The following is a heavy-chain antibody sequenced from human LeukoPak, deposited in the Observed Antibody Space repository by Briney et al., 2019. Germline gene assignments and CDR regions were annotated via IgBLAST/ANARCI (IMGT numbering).Heavy chain of an antibody. CDR3: ATPSEYSSSSSDYYYMDV. CDR2: IYYSGST. CDR1: GGSISSSSYY. Sequence: RTSETLSLTCTVSGGSISSSSYYWGWIRQPPGKGLEWIGSIYYSGSTYYNPSLKSRVTISVDTSKNQFSLKLSSVTAADTAVYYCATPSEYSSSSSDYYYMDVWGKGTTVTVSS. V-gene: IGHV4-39*01. J-gene: IGHJ6*03. D-gene: IGHD6-6*01.